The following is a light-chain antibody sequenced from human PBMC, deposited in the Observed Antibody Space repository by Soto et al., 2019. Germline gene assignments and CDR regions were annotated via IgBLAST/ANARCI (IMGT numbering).Light chain of an antibody. V-gene: IGKV1-6*01. J-gene: IGKJ1*01. CDR3: LQDFNYPWT. CDR1: QDIRND. CDR2: AAS. Sequence: AIQMTQSPSSLSASVGDRVTITCRASQDIRNDLGWYQQKPGKTPKLLIFAASSLQSGVPSRFSVSGSGTDFTLTINSLQTEDFATYYCLQDFNYPWTFGQGTKVEIE.